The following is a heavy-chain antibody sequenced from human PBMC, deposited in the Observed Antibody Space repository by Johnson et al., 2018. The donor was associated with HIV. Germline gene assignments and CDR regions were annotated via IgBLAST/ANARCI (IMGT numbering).Heavy chain of an antibody. CDR2: IYNDGTT. V-gene: IGHV3-66*01. Sequence: VQLVESGGGLVRPGGSLRLSCAASGFPVSGDYMSWVRQTPRKGLEWVSLIYNDGTTYYADSVKGRFTISRDNAKNTLYLQMNSLRAEDTAVYYCAREQELIGERAFDIWGQGTMVTVSS. J-gene: IGHJ3*02. CDR1: GFPVSGDY. D-gene: IGHD6-13*01. CDR3: AREQELIGERAFDI.